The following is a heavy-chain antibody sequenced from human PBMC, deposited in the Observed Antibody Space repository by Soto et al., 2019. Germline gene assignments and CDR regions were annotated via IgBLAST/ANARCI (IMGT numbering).Heavy chain of an antibody. Sequence: QVQLEQSGAEVKKPGSSVKVSCKASGGTLSDHGVAWLRQAPGQGLEWMGGTIPVFNTAKYAQKFQGRVTGTADKFTNIAYMELSSLRSEDTAFYFCARGVYGAGNYYTVPSSFDIRGQGTMVIVSS. D-gene: IGHD3-10*01. CDR3: ARGVYGAGNYYTVPSSFDI. CDR2: TIPVFNTA. V-gene: IGHV1-69*06. J-gene: IGHJ3*02. CDR1: GGTLSDHG.